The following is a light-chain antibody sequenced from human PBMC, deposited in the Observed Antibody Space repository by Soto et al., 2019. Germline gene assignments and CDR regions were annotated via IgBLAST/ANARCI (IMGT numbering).Light chain of an antibody. Sequence: EIVLTQSPGTLSLSPGERATLSCRASQSVSSSYLAWYQQKPGQAPRLLIYGASTRATGIPARFSGSGSGTEFTLTISSLQSEDFAVYYCQQYNNWPWTFGQGTTVDIK. J-gene: IGKJ1*01. V-gene: IGKV3-15*01. CDR3: QQYNNWPWT. CDR1: QSVSSSY. CDR2: GAS.